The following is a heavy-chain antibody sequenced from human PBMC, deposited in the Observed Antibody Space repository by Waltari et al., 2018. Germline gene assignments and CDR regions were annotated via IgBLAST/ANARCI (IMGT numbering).Heavy chain of an antibody. J-gene: IGHJ2*01. CDR1: GYTFTSYG. CDR3: ARDCDGDYWDWYFDL. CDR2: WRAYKCDT. D-gene: IGHD4-17*01. Sequence: QVQLVQSGAEVKKPGASVKVSCKASGYTFTSYGISWVRQAPGQGLEWMGWWRAYKCDTNHDRKVQGRVTMSTDISTSTADMELRSLRSDETAVYYCARDCDGDYWDWYFDLWGRGTLVTVSS. V-gene: IGHV1-18*01.